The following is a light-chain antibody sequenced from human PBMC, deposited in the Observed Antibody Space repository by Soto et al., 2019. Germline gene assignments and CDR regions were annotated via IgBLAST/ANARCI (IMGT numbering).Light chain of an antibody. CDR1: KSVSS. J-gene: IGKJ1*01. CDR3: QQYDSSPPSWT. Sequence: ETVLTQSQGTRSFSPGERVTLSCRASKSVSSLAWYQQKPGQPPRLLIYGASSRATGIPDRFSGSGSGTDFTLTISRLEPEDFAVYYCQQYDSSPPSWTFGQGTTVEVK. V-gene: IGKV3-20*01. CDR2: GAS.